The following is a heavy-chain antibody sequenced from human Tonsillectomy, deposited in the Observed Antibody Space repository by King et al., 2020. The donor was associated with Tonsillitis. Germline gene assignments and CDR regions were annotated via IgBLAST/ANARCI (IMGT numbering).Heavy chain of an antibody. CDR2: IYSGGSST. D-gene: IGHD6-19*01. CDR1: GFTFSSYA. CDR3: AQSIAVACTPLDY. V-gene: IGHV3-23*03. Sequence: VQLVESGGGLVQPGGSLRLSCAASGFTFSSYAMSWVRQAPGKGLEWVSVIYSGGSSTYYADSVKGRFTISRDNSKNTLYLQMNSLRAEDTAVYYCAQSIAVACTPLDYWGQGTLVTVSS. J-gene: IGHJ4*02.